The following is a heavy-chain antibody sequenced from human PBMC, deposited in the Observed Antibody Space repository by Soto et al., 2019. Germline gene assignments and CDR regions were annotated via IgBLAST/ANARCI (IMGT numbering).Heavy chain of an antibody. CDR1: GYTFTIYY. D-gene: IGHD2-15*01. CDR2: INPSGGST. J-gene: IGHJ3*02. CDR3: ARAFDIVVVVAGDAFDI. Sequence: ASVKVSCKASGYTFTIYYMHWVRQAPGQGLEWMGIINPSGGSTSYAQKFQGRVTMTRDTSTSTVYMELSSLRSEDTAVYYCARAFDIVVVVAGDAFDIWGQGTMVTVSS. V-gene: IGHV1-46*01.